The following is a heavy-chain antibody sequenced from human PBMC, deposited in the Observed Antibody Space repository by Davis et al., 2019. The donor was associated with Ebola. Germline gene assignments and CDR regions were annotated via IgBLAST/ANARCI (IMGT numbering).Heavy chain of an antibody. CDR3: ARYSDRGSYWYFDL. Sequence: ASVKVSCKASGGTFSSYAISWVRQAPGQGLEWMGRINPNSGGTNYAQKFQGWVTMTRDTSISTAYMELSRLRSDDTAVYYCARYSDRGSYWYFDLWGRGTLVTVSS. CDR2: INPNSGGT. CDR1: GGTFSSYA. V-gene: IGHV1-2*04. J-gene: IGHJ2*01. D-gene: IGHD1-26*01.